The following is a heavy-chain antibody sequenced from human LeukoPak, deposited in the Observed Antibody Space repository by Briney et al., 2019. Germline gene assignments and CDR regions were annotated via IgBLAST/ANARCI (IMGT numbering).Heavy chain of an antibody. Sequence: SETLSLTCAVSGYSISSGYYWSWIRQPPGKGLEWIGEINHSGSTNYNPSLKSRVTISVDTSKNQFSLKLSSVTAADTAVYYCARRAIRAYYYYYYMDVWGKGTTVTVSS. CDR1: GYSISSGYY. V-gene: IGHV4-34*01. J-gene: IGHJ6*03. D-gene: IGHD2-2*02. CDR2: INHSGST. CDR3: ARRAIRAYYYYYYMDV.